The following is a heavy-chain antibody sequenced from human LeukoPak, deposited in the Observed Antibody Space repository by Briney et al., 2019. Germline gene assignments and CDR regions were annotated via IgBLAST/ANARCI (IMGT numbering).Heavy chain of an antibody. CDR2: IKEDGTVK. J-gene: IGHJ5*02. D-gene: IGHD3-10*01. Sequence: GGSLRLSCAASGFIFSTYWMSWVRQAPGKGLEWVANIKEDGTVKYHMDSVKGRFTISRDNAKNSLFLQMNSLRAEDTAVYYCARDSYQDYYGRFDPWGQGTLVIVSS. CDR1: GFIFSTYW. CDR3: ARDSYQDYYGRFDP. V-gene: IGHV3-7*03.